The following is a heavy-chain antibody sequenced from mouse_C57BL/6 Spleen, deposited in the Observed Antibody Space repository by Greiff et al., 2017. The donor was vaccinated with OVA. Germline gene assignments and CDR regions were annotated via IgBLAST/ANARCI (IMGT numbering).Heavy chain of an antibody. V-gene: IGHV1-82*01. Sequence: VQRVESGPELVKPGASVKISCKASGYAFSSSWMNWVKQRPGKGLEWIGRIYPGDGDTNYNGKFKGKATLTADKSSSTAYMQLSSLTSEDSAVYFCARLAGLARYWYFDVWGTGTTVTVSS. CDR3: ARLAGLARYWYFDV. J-gene: IGHJ1*03. D-gene: IGHD6-1*01. CDR1: GYAFSSSW. CDR2: IYPGDGDT.